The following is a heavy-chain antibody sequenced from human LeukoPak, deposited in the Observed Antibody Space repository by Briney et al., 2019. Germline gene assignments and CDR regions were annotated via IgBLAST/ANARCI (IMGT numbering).Heavy chain of an antibody. V-gene: IGHV3-11*01. J-gene: IGHJ4*02. D-gene: IGHD6-13*01. CDR3: ARLGSIAAAGTVDY. Sequence: GGSLRLSCAASGFTFSDYYMSWFRQAPGKGLEWVSYISSSVSTIYYADSVKGRFTISRDNAKNSLYLQMNSLRAEDTAVYYCARLGSIAAAGTVDYWGQGTLVIVSS. CDR2: ISSSVSTI. CDR1: GFTFSDYY.